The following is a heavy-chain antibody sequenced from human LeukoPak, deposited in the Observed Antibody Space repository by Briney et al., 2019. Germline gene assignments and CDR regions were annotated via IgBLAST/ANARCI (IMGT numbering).Heavy chain of an antibody. D-gene: IGHD3-22*01. CDR3: AKDRRYYDSSGLFDY. CDR2: ISGSGGST. V-gene: IGHV3-23*01. J-gene: IGHJ4*02. Sequence: GGSLRLSCAGSGITFSSYGMSWVRQAPGKGLEWVSAISGSGGSTYYADSVKGRFTISRDNSKNTLYLQMNSLRAEDTAVYYCAKDRRYYDSSGLFDYWGQGTLVTVSS. CDR1: GITFSSYG.